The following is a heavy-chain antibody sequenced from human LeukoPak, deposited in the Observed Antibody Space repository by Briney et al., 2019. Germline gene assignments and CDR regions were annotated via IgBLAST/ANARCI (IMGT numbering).Heavy chain of an antibody. V-gene: IGHV3-21*01. Sequence: PGGSLRLSCAASGFTFSSYSMNWVRQAPGKGLEWVSSISSSSSYIYYADSVKGRFTISRDNAKNSLYLQMNSLRAGDTAVYYCARGWETGYQLLPPYYYYYYMDVWGKGTTVTVSS. CDR3: ARGWETGYQLLPPYYYYYYMDV. CDR2: ISSSSSYI. D-gene: IGHD2-2*01. CDR1: GFTFSSYS. J-gene: IGHJ6*03.